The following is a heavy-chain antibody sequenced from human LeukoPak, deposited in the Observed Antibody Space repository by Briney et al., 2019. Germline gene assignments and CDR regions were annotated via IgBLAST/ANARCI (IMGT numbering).Heavy chain of an antibody. Sequence: ASVKVSCKASGYTFTGYYMHWVRQAPGQGLEWMGWINPNSGGTNYAQKFQGRVTMTRDTSISTVYMELSSLRSEDTAVYYCARGQRFLEWLPHYYYYYYMDVWGKGTTVTVSS. D-gene: IGHD3-3*01. V-gene: IGHV1-2*02. CDR2: INPNSGGT. J-gene: IGHJ6*03. CDR3: ARGQRFLEWLPHYYYYYYMDV. CDR1: GYTFTGYY.